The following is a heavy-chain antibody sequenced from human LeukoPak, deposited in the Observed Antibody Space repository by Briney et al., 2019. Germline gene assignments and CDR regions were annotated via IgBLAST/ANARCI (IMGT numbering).Heavy chain of an antibody. D-gene: IGHD5/OR15-5a*01. CDR2: ISYDGNNK. J-gene: IGHJ6*02. Sequence: QPGGSLRLSCAASGFTFSSYALHWVRQAPGKGLEWVAVISYDGNNKYYADSVKGRLTISGDNSKNTLYLQMNSLRAEDTAVYYCARELVFTTFFYYYGMDVWGQGTTVIVSS. CDR3: ARELVFTTFFYYYGMDV. V-gene: IGHV3-30-3*01. CDR1: GFTFSSYA.